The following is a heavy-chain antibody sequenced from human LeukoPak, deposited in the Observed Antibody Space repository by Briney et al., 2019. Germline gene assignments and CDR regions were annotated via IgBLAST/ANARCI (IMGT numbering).Heavy chain of an antibody. Sequence: GGSLRLSCAASAFTFTSYSMNWVRQAPGKGLEWVSYISSSSSIIYYADSVKGRFTISRDNAKNSLYLQMNSLRAEDTAVYYCTRESTIFGVVGRDPGAFDIWGQGTMVTVSS. J-gene: IGHJ3*02. CDR1: AFTFTSYS. D-gene: IGHD3-3*01. CDR2: ISSSSSII. V-gene: IGHV3-48*01. CDR3: TRESTIFGVVGRDPGAFDI.